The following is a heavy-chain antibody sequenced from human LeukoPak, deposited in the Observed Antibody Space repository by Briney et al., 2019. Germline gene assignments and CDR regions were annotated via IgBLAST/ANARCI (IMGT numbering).Heavy chain of an antibody. CDR2: ISGSGGST. V-gene: IGHV3-23*01. CDR1: GGSISSYY. D-gene: IGHD3-22*01. J-gene: IGHJ4*02. Sequence: ETLSLTCTVSGGSISSYYWSWIRQPPGKGLEWVSAISGSGGSTYYADSVKGRFTISRDNSKNTLYLQMNSLRAEDTAVYYCAKDYSSGYYYYNYWGQGTLVTVSS. CDR3: AKDYSSGYYYYNY.